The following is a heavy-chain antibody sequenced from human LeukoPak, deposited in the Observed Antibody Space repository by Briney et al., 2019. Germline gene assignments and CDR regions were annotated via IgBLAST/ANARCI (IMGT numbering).Heavy chain of an antibody. J-gene: IGHJ5*02. D-gene: IGHD6-13*01. V-gene: IGHV3-30*03. CDR2: ISYDGSTK. CDR3: GGGIAAAQRHWFDP. CDR1: GFTFSSYG. Sequence: PGGSLRLSCAASGFTFSSYGMHWVRQAPGKGLEWVAVISYDGSTKYYADSVKGRFTISRDNSENTLYMQMNSLRGEDTAVYYCGGGIAAAQRHWFDPWGQGTLVTVSS.